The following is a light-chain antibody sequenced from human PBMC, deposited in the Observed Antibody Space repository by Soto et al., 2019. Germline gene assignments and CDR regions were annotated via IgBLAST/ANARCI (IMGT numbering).Light chain of an antibody. J-gene: IGKJ5*01. V-gene: IGKV3D-20*02. Sequence: EVGITQFPSTLSLSLGERATLSCRASQSVSSSYLAWYQQKPGQAPRLLIYDAFNRATGIPARFSGSGSGTDFTLTISSLEPEDFVVYYCQQRSNWPITFGQGTRLEIK. CDR2: DAF. CDR1: QSVSSSY. CDR3: QQRSNWPIT.